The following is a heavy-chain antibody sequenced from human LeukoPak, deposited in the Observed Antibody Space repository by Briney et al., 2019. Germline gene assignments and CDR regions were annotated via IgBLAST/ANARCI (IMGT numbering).Heavy chain of an antibody. CDR2: VNFIDGA. CDR3: ARGFLWFGELTPDY. CDR1: GDSITSSVYY. J-gene: IGHJ4*02. Sequence: SETLSLTCTVSGDSITSSVYYWGWIRQPPGKGLEWIGSVNFIDGAYYNSSLKSRVTISVDSSKNQVSLKLTSVTAADTAVYYCARGFLWFGELTPDYWGQGTLVTVSS. V-gene: IGHV4-39*01. D-gene: IGHD3-10*01.